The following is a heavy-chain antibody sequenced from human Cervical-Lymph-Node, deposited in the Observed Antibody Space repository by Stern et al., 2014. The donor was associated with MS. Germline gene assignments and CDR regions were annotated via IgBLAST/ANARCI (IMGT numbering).Heavy chain of an antibody. CDR1: GFNFGTYS. CDR3: ASTSGWFDS. Sequence: EVQLVESGGGLVKPGGSLTLSCAASGFNFGTYSMNWVRQAPGKGLEWVSFISSSSSNIKYADAVKGRFTISRDNAKNSLFLQMSSLRVEDTAVYYCASTSGWFDSRGQGIQVTVSS. V-gene: IGHV3-21*01. J-gene: IGHJ5*01. CDR2: ISSSSSNI.